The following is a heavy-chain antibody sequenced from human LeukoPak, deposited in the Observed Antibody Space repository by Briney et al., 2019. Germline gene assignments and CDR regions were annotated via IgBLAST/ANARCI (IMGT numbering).Heavy chain of an antibody. CDR3: AKERRGYYSEY. CDR2: ISFDGSKE. D-gene: IGHD3-22*01. CDR1: GFTFSSYA. V-gene: IGHV3-30*02. J-gene: IGHJ4*02. Sequence: GGSPRLSCAASGFTFSSYAMQWVRQAPGKGLEWVALISFDGSKEYYADSVKGRFTISRDKSKNTLHLQMNNLRAEDTAVYYCAKERRGYYSEYWGQGTQVTVSS.